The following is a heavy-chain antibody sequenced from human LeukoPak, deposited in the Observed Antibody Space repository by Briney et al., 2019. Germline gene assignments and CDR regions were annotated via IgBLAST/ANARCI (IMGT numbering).Heavy chain of an antibody. CDR1: GYTFTNYN. CDR2: MNPNSGNT. D-gene: IGHD1-26*01. CDR3: ARDIAGATKGGWFDT. Sequence: ASVKVSCKASGYTFTNYNINWVRQAPGQGLEWMGWMNPNSGNTGYAQKFQGRVTMTRNTSISTAYMELNSLRSEDTALYYCARDIAGATKGGWFDTWGQGTPATVSS. J-gene: IGHJ5*02. V-gene: IGHV1-8*01.